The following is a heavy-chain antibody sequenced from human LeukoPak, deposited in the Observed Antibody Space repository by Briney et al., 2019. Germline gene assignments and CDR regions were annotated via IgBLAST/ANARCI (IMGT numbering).Heavy chain of an antibody. CDR2: IIPIFGTA. CDR1: GGTFSSYA. Sequence: SVKVSCKASGGTFSSYAISWVRQAPGQGLEWMGGIIPIFGTANYAQKFQGRVTITTDESTSTAYMELSSLRSEDTAVYYCATKWGSGSYNNWFDPWSQGTLVTVSS. CDR3: ATKWGSGSYNNWFDP. J-gene: IGHJ5*02. V-gene: IGHV1-69*05. D-gene: IGHD3-10*01.